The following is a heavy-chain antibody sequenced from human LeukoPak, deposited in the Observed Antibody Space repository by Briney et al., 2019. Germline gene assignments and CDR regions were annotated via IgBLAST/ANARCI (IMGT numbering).Heavy chain of an antibody. D-gene: IGHD4-17*01. Sequence: GGSLRLSCAASGFTFSNYSMTWVRQTPGKGLEWVSYISSSSGTIYYADSVKGRITISRDNAKNSLYLQLSSLRAEDTAVYYCARWGPTVLYRYFEYWGQGTLVTVSA. CDR2: ISSSSGTI. J-gene: IGHJ4*02. CDR3: ARWGPTVLYRYFEY. CDR1: GFTFSNYS. V-gene: IGHV3-48*01.